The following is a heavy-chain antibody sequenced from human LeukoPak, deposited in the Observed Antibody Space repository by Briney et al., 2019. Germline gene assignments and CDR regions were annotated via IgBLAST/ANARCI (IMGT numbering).Heavy chain of an antibody. D-gene: IGHD6-13*01. J-gene: IGHJ3*02. Sequence: ASVKVSCKASGYTFIDYYIHWVRQAPGQGLEWMGWINPNSGGTKYEQKFQGRVTMTGDTSISTAYMELSRLRSDDTAVYYCARDGPGIVTPGTGPFDIWGQGTLVTVSS. V-gene: IGHV1-2*02. CDR3: ARDGPGIVTPGTGPFDI. CDR2: INPNSGGT. CDR1: GYTFIDYY.